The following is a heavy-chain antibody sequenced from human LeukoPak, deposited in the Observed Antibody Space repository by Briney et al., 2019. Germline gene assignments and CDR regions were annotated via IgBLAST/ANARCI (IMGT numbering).Heavy chain of an antibody. D-gene: IGHD1-26*01. J-gene: IGHJ3*02. V-gene: IGHV3-30-3*01. CDR3: ARDSGIDAFDI. CDR1: GFTFSSYA. CDR2: ISYDGSNK. Sequence: PGGSLRLSCEASGFTFSSYAMHWVRQAPGKGLEWVAVISYDGSNKYYADSVKGRFTISRDNSKNTLYLQMNSLRAEDTAVYYCARDSGIDAFDIWGQGTMVTVSS.